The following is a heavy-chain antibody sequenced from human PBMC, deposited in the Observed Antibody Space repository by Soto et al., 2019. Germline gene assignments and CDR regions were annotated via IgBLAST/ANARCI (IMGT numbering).Heavy chain of an antibody. CDR1: GFTLSNMW. V-gene: IGHV3-15*01. Sequence: GGSLRLSCTASGFTLSNMWMSWVRQAPGKGLEWVGRIKDKTDGGTTDYAAPVKGRFAISRDDSKSRLYLQMNSLKTDDTAVYYCTTGHYWGQGTLVTVSS. CDR2: IKDKTDGGTT. CDR3: TTGHY. J-gene: IGHJ4*02.